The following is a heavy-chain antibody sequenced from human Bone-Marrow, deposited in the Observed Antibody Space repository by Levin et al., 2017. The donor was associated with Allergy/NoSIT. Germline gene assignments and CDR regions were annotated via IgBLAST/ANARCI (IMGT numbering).Heavy chain of an antibody. CDR3: ASYGSGSYLSTGWFDP. V-gene: IGHV1-69*02. D-gene: IGHD3-10*01. CDR1: GGTFSSYT. CDR2: IIPILGIA. Sequence: SVKVSCKASGGTFSSYTISWVRQAPGQGLEWMGRIIPILGIANYAQKYQGRVTITADKSTSTAYMELSSLRSEDTAVYYCASYGSGSYLSTGWFDPWGQGTLVTVSS. J-gene: IGHJ5*02.